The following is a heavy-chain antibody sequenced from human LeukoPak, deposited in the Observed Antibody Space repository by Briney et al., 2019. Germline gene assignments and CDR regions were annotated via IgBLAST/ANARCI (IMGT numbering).Heavy chain of an antibody. Sequence: PGGSLRLSCAASGFTFSSYAMSWVRQAPGKGLEWVSAISGSGGSTYYADSVKGRFTISRDNSTNTLYLQMNSLRAGDTAVYYCARGLVVVTAIDAFDIWGQGTMVTVSS. D-gene: IGHD2-21*02. CDR2: ISGSGGST. J-gene: IGHJ3*02. CDR1: GFTFSSYA. CDR3: ARGLVVVTAIDAFDI. V-gene: IGHV3-23*01.